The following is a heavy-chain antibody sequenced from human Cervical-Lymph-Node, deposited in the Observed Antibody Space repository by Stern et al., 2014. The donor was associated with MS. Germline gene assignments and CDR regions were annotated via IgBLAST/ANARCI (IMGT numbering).Heavy chain of an antibody. CDR2: IGTLSDA. D-gene: IGHD6-19*01. Sequence: VQLVESGGGLVQPGGSLRLSCGASGFTFSSYDMFWVRQVAGRRLEWVAAIGTLSDAFYPDSVKGRFTISRDNAKNSLYLQMDNLRAGDTAVYFCARSPTSGWHSIFDYWGQGALVSVSS. CDR3: ARSPTSGWHSIFDY. V-gene: IGHV3-13*01. CDR1: GFTFSSYD. J-gene: IGHJ4*02.